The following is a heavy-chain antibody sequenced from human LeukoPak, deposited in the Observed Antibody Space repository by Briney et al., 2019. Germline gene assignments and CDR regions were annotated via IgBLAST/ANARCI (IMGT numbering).Heavy chain of an antibody. CDR2: IYSGGST. D-gene: IGHD6-6*01. J-gene: IGHJ4*02. Sequence: PGGSLRLSCAASGFTVSSNYMSWVRQAPGKGLEWVSVIYSGGSTYYADSVKGRFTISRDSSKNTLYLQMNSLRVEDTAVYYCARDRLYISLSEDYWGQGILVTVSS. CDR1: GFTVSSNY. CDR3: ARDRLYISLSEDY. V-gene: IGHV3-53*01.